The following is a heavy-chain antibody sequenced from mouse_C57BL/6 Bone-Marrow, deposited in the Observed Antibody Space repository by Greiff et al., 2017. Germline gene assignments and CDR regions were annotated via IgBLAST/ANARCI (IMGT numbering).Heavy chain of an antibody. CDR2: IWSGGST. Sequence: VMLVESGPGLVQPSQSLSITCTVSGFSLTSYGVHWVRQPPGKGLEWLGVIWSGGSTDYNAAFISRLSISKDNSKCQVFFKMNSLQADDTAIYYCAKRGGSYWYFDVWGTGTTVTVSS. J-gene: IGHJ1*03. CDR3: AKRGGSYWYFDV. CDR1: GFSLTSYG. V-gene: IGHV2-4*01.